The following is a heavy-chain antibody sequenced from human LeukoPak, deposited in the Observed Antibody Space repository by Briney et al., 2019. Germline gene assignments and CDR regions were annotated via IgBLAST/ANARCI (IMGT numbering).Heavy chain of an antibody. V-gene: IGHV1-46*01. CDR3: AITDASVTTDY. J-gene: IGHJ4*02. CDR2: INPGGGST. Sequence: GASVKVSCKASGYTFTSYYMHWVRQAPGQGLEWMGIINPGGGSTSYAQKFQGRVTMTRDTSTSTVYMELSSLRSEDTAVYYCAITDASVTTDYWGQGTLVTVSS. CDR1: GYTFTSYY. D-gene: IGHD4-17*01.